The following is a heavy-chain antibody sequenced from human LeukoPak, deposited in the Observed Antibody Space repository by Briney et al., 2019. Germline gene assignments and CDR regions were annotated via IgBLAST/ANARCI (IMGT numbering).Heavy chain of an antibody. V-gene: IGHV3-64*02. CDR3: TRGGGSFCDFDY. J-gene: IGHJ4*02. CDR1: GFSFRNYA. D-gene: IGHD1-26*01. CDR2: INTDGRIT. Sequence: PGGSLRLSCVASGFSFRNYAIHWVRQAPGKGLEYVSVINTDGRITYYADSVKGRFTISRDNSKNTVYLQMGSLRGEDMAVYYCTRGGGSFCDFDYWGQGALVTVSS.